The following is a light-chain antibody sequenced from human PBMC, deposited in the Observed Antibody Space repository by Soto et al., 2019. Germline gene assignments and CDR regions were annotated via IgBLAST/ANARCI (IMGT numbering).Light chain of an antibody. Sequence: SYELTQPPSVSVSPGQTASITCSGDKLGHKYACWYQQKPGQSPVLVIYQDTKRPAGIPERFSGSNSGNTATLTISGTQAMDEADYYWQAWDSSVIFGGGTKLTVL. V-gene: IGLV3-1*01. CDR2: QDT. CDR1: KLGHKY. J-gene: IGLJ2*01. CDR3: QAWDSSVI.